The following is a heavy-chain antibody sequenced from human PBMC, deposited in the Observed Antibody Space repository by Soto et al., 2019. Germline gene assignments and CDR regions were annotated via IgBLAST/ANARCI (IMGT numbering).Heavy chain of an antibody. CDR1: GFTFTTYG. CDR2: ISYDGNKE. CDR3: AKDSFSRYSTYYYYAMDV. J-gene: IGHJ6*02. Sequence: QVQLVESGGGVVQPGRSLRLSCAVSGFTFTTYGMHWVRQAPGKGLEWVAVISYDGNKEYFADSVKGRFTISRDNFKNMLDLQMNSLRPEDTAVYYCAKDSFSRYSTYYYYAMDVWGQGTTVTVSS. V-gene: IGHV3-30*18. D-gene: IGHD1-1*01.